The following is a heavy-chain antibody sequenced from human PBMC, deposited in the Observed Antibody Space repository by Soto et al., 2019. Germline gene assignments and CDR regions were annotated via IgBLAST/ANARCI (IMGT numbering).Heavy chain of an antibody. V-gene: IGHV3-23*01. CDR2: ISASGGLK. D-gene: IGHD1-26*01. CDR1: GFTFTNYA. J-gene: IGHJ5*02. Sequence: EVQLSESGGDLRQPGGSLRLSCAASGFTFTNYAMTWVRQTPGKGLEWVSGISASGGLKYYPDSVQGRFTVSRDNSKNILYLQMDNLRDEDTALYYCAREVGAPSGWLDPWGQGTQVTVSS. CDR3: AREVGAPSGWLDP.